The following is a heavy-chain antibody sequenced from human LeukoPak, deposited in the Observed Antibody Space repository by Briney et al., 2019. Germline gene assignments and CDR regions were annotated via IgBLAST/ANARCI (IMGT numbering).Heavy chain of an antibody. CDR1: GYTFTSYY. CDR3: ARNNDYYDSSGYYLGWFDP. Sequence: GASVKVSCKASGYTFTSYYMHWVRQAPGQGLEWMGWISAYNGNTNYAQKLQGRVTMTTDTSTSTAYMELRSLRSDDTAVYYCARNNDYYDSSGYYLGWFDPWGQGTLVTVSS. V-gene: IGHV1-18*04. CDR2: ISAYNGNT. D-gene: IGHD3-22*01. J-gene: IGHJ5*02.